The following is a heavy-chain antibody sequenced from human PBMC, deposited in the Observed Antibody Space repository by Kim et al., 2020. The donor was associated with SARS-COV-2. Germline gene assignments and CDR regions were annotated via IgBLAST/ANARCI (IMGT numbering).Heavy chain of an antibody. CDR2: ISSSSSYI. D-gene: IGHD6-13*01. CDR1: GFTFSSYS. CDR3: ARDQGIAAPFYYYGMDV. V-gene: IGHV3-21*01. J-gene: IGHJ6*02. Sequence: GGSLRLSCAASGFTFSSYSMNWVRQAPGKGLEWVSSISSSSSYIYYADSVKGRFTISRDNAKNSLYLQMNSLRAEDTAVYYCARDQGIAAPFYYYGMDVWGQGTTVTVSS.